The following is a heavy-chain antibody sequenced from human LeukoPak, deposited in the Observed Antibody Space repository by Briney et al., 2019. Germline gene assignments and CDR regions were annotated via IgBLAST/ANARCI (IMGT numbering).Heavy chain of an antibody. D-gene: IGHD2-21*01. CDR3: APSHSSPCYFDY. CDR2: INPNSGGT. CDR1: GYTFTGYY. V-gene: IGHV1-2*02. Sequence: VASVKVSCKTSGYTFTGYYMHWLRQASGQGLEWMGWINPNSGGTNYAQKFQGRVTMTRDTSISTAYMELRRLRSDDTAVYYCAPSHSSPCYFDYWGQGTLVTVST. J-gene: IGHJ4*02.